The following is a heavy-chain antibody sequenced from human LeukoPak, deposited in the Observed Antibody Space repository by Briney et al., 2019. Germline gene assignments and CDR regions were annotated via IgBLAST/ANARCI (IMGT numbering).Heavy chain of an antibody. CDR2: IYHSGST. Sequence: SETLSLTCTVSGYSISSGYYWGWIRQPPGKGLEWIGSIYHSGSTYYNPSLKSRVTISVDTSKNQFSLELSSVTAADTAVYYCAREISGGWFGELVDYWGQGTLVTVSS. CDR3: AREISGGWFGELVDY. J-gene: IGHJ4*02. V-gene: IGHV4-38-2*02. CDR1: GYSISSGYY. D-gene: IGHD3-10*01.